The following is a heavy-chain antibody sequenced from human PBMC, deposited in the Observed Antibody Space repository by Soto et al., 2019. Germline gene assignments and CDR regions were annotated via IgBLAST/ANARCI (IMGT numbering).Heavy chain of an antibody. V-gene: IGHV4-31*01. CDR1: GGSISSGGYY. J-gene: IGHJ5*02. Sequence: QVQLQESGPGLVKPSQTLSLTCTVSGGSISSGGYYWSWIRQHPGKGLEWIGYIYYSGSTYYNPSLKSLVTISVDTSKNQFSLKLSSVTAADTAVYYCARLGLYDRSGFPWFDPWGQGTLVTVSS. CDR3: ARLGLYDRSGFPWFDP. D-gene: IGHD3-22*01. CDR2: IYYSGST.